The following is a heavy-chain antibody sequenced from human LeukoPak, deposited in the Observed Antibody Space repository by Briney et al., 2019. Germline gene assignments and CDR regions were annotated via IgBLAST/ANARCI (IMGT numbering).Heavy chain of an antibody. D-gene: IGHD1-14*01. CDR2: IRGSSSAM. J-gene: IGHJ4*02. CDR3: AKDRTWEPAPSHFNY. V-gene: IGHV3-48*04. Sequence: GGSLRLSCAATGFSFSEHSMNWVRQAPGKGLEWVSNIRGSSSAMNYADSVKGRFTISRDNAKNSLYLEMSSLRAEDTAIYYCAKDRTWEPAPSHFNYWAQGTLVTVSA. CDR1: GFSFSEHS.